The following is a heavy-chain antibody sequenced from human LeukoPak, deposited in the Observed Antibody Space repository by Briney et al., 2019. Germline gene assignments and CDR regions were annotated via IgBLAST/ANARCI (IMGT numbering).Heavy chain of an antibody. V-gene: IGHV4-59*01. J-gene: IGHJ4*02. CDR2: IYYSGST. Sequence: KSSETLSLTCTVSGGSISSYYWSWIRQPPGKGLEWIGYIYYSGSTNYNPSLKSRVTISVDTSKNQFSLKLSSVTAADTAVYYCAREGSAMVRGVIDYWGQGTLVAVSS. CDR1: GGSISSYY. CDR3: AREGSAMVRGVIDY. D-gene: IGHD3-10*01.